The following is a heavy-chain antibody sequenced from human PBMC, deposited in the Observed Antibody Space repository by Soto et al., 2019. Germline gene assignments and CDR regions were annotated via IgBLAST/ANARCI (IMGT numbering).Heavy chain of an antibody. CDR3: ARAGSYDFWSGPTPWYYGMDV. D-gene: IGHD3-3*01. CDR2: ISAYNGNT. Sequence: ASVKVSCKASGYTFTSYGISWVRQAPGQGLEWMGWISAYNGNTNYAQKLQGRVTMTTDTSTSTAYMELRSLRSDDTAVYYCARAGSYDFWSGPTPWYYGMDVWGQGTTVTVSS. V-gene: IGHV1-18*04. J-gene: IGHJ6*02. CDR1: GYTFTSYG.